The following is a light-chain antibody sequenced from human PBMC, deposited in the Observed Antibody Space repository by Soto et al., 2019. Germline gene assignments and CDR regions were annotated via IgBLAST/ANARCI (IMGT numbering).Light chain of an antibody. CDR3: QQYSSSPLT. CDR2: GTY. Sequence: ENVLTQSPGTLSLSPGERATLSCRASQRVNRYYLTWYQQKPGQAPRLLIYGTYNRATGIPDRFTGSGSGTDFTLTISRLEPEDVAVYYCQQYSSSPLTFGGGTKVEIK. V-gene: IGKV3-20*01. CDR1: QRVNRYY. J-gene: IGKJ4*01.